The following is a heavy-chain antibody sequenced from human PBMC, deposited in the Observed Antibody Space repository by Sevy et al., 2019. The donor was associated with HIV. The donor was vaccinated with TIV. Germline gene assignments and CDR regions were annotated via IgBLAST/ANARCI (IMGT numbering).Heavy chain of an antibody. CDR1: GYTFTSYA. Sequence: ASVKVSCKASGYTFTSYAMNWVRQAPGQGLEWMGWINTNTGNPTYAQGFTGQFVFSLDTSVSTAYLQISSLKAEDTAVYCCARSNPSSTYYDFWSGYYDAFDIWGQGTMVTVSS. D-gene: IGHD3-3*01. V-gene: IGHV7-4-1*02. CDR3: ARSNPSSTYYDFWSGYYDAFDI. CDR2: INTNTGNP. J-gene: IGHJ3*02.